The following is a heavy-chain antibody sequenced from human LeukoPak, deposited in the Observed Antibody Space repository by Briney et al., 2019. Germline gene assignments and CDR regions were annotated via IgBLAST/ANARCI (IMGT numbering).Heavy chain of an antibody. D-gene: IGHD6-19*01. Sequence: PGGSLRLSCAASGFTFGGSTMNWVRQAPGKGLEWVSFISTSSSYIYYADSVRGRFTISRDNAKNSLYLQMNSLRAEDTAVYYCARQQWLDGAYYFDYWGQGTLVTVSS. V-gene: IGHV3-21*01. CDR3: ARQQWLDGAYYFDY. CDR1: GFTFGGST. J-gene: IGHJ4*02. CDR2: ISTSSSYI.